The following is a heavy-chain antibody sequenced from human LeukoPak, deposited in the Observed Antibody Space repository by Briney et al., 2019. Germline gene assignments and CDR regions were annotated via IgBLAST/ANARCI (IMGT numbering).Heavy chain of an antibody. CDR1: GSTFSSYT. CDR2: ISSSSSYI. V-gene: IGHV3-21*01. CDR3: ARSTVAATVAFDI. J-gene: IGHJ3*02. D-gene: IGHD6-19*01. Sequence: GGSLRLSCAASGSTFSSYTMNWVRQAPGKGLEWVSSISSSSSYIYYADSVKGRFTISRDNAKSSLYLQMNSLGAEDTAVYYCARSTVAATVAFDIWGQGTMVTVSS.